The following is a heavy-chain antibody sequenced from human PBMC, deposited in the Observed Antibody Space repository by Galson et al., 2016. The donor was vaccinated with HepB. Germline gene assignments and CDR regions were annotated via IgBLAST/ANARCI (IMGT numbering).Heavy chain of an antibody. D-gene: IGHD5-24*01. J-gene: IGHJ4*02. V-gene: IGHV3-74*01. CDR2: IGTDGRS. Sequence: SLRLSCAASGFTFSTYWMHWVRQAPGKGLEWVSRIGTDGRSNYADSVKGRFTISRDNSKNTLYLQMNSLRAEDTAIYYCARDRDARPYDHWGQGTLVSVSS. CDR3: ARDRDARPYDH. CDR1: GFTFSTYW.